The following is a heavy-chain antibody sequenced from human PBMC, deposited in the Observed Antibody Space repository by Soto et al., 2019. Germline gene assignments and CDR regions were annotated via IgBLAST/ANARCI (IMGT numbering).Heavy chain of an antibody. CDR2: IIPMLTVT. CDR1: GGTFSTYT. J-gene: IGHJ3*01. Sequence: QVHLEQSGAEVKKPGSSVKVSCKAAGGTFSTYTLIWVRQAPGQGLEWMGRIIPMLTVTNSAQKFQGRVTLTADKSTSTAFMELTSLTSVETAVYYCSIGSWSAETFDVWGQGTMVTVSS. CDR3: SIGSWSAETFDV. V-gene: IGHV1-69*02. D-gene: IGHD2-2*01.